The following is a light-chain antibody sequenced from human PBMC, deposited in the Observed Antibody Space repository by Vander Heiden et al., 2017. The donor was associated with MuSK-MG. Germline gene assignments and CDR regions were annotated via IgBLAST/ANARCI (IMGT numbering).Light chain of an antibody. Sequence: DIHMTQSPSSLSASVGDRVTITCRASQSISSYLNWYQQKPGKAPKLLIYAASSLQSGVPSRFSGSGSGTDFTLTISRLQPEDIATYYCQQCDSTPYTFGPGTKLEIK. J-gene: IGKJ2*01. CDR2: AAS. CDR3: QQCDSTPYT. CDR1: QSISSY. V-gene: IGKV1-39*01.